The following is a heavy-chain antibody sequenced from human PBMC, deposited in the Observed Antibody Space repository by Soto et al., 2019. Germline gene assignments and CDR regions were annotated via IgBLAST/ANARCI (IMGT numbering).Heavy chain of an antibody. CDR2: IYYSGST. V-gene: IGHV4-39*02. D-gene: IGHD3-16*01. J-gene: IGHJ4*02. CDR1: GGSISSSSYY. Sequence: QLQLQESGPGLVKPSETLSLTCTVSGGSISSSSYYWGWIRQPPGKGLEWIGSIYYSGSTYYNPSLKSRVTISVDTSKNQFSLKLSSVTAADTAVYYCARDDEGFQGGLQFDYWGQGTLVTVSS. CDR3: ARDDEGFQGGLQFDY.